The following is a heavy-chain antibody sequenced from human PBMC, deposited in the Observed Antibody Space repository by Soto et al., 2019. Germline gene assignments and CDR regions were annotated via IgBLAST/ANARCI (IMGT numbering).Heavy chain of an antibody. CDR3: ARGSSSSWYGAPFDY. CDR1: GGSFSDYY. Sequence: QVQLPQWGAGLLKPSETLSLTCAVYGGSFSDYYWNWIRQPPGKGLEWIGEINHSGSTNYNPSLKRRLTTXXDXSXXQFSLKLSSVTAADTSVYYCARGSSSSWYGAPFDYWGQGTLVTVSA. J-gene: IGHJ4*02. V-gene: IGHV4-34*01. CDR2: INHSGST. D-gene: IGHD6-13*01.